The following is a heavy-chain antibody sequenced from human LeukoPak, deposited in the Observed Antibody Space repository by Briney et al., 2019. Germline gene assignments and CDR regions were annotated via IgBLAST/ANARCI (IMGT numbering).Heavy chain of an antibody. CDR1: GFTFSSYW. V-gene: IGHV3-74*01. CDR3: ATGRGLSGIAAAAYI. J-gene: IGHJ3*02. D-gene: IGHD6-13*01. Sequence: GGSLRLSCAASGFTFSSYWMHWVRQAQGKGLVWVSRINIDGSITNYADSVKGRFTISRDNAKNTLYLQMNSLRAEDTAVYYCATGRGLSGIAAAAYIWGQGTMVTVSS. CDR2: INIDGSIT.